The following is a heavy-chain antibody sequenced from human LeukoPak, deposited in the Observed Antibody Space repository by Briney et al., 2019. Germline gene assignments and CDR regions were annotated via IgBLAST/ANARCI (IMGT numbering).Heavy chain of an antibody. CDR2: INTYNGNT. CDR3: ARDFRSAVAGLFDY. J-gene: IGHJ4*02. D-gene: IGHD6-19*01. Sequence: ASVKVSCKASGYTFTSYGISWVRQAPGQGLEWMGWINTYNGNTNYAQKFQGRVTMTRDTSTSTVYMELSSLRSEDTAVYYCARDFRSAVAGLFDYWGQGTLVTVSS. V-gene: IGHV1-18*01. CDR1: GYTFTSYG.